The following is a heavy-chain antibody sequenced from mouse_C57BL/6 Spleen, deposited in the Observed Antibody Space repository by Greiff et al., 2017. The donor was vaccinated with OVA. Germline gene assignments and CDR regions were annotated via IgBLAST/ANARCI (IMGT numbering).Heavy chain of an antibody. V-gene: IGHV10-1*01. D-gene: IGHD2-4*01. J-gene: IGHJ3*01. Sequence: EVMLVESGGGLVQPKGSLKLSCAASGFSFNTYAMNWVRQAPGKGLEWVARIRSKSNNYATYYADSVKDRFTISRDDSESMLYLQMNNLKTEDTAMYYCVRHGDYDVSWFAYWGQGTLVTVSA. CDR2: IRSKSNNYAT. CDR1: GFSFNTYA. CDR3: VRHGDYDVSWFAY.